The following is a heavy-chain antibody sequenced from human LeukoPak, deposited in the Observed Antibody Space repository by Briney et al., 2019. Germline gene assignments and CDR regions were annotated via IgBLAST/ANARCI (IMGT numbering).Heavy chain of an antibody. D-gene: IGHD3-3*01. V-gene: IGHV3-23*01. CDR3: ATAGHTYYDFWSGTPVDY. CDR2: ISGSGGST. Sequence: PGGSLRLSCAASGFTFSSYAMSWVRQAPGKGLEWVSAISGSGGSTYYADSVKGRFTISRDNSKNTLYLQMNSLRAEDTAVYYCATAGHTYYDFWSGTPVDYWGQGTLGTVSS. CDR1: GFTFSSYA. J-gene: IGHJ4*02.